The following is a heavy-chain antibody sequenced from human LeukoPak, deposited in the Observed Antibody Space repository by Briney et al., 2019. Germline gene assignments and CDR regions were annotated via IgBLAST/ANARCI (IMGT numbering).Heavy chain of an antibody. D-gene: IGHD3-10*01. CDR3: ARHLLWFGEFERVVLDY. V-gene: IGHV5-51*01. CDR2: IYPGDSDT. J-gene: IGHJ4*02. CDR1: GYSFTGYW. Sequence: GESLKISCKGSGYSFTGYWIGWVRQMPGKGLEWMGIIYPGDSDTRYSPSFQGQVTISADKSISTAYLQWSSLKASDTAMYYCARHLLWFGEFERVVLDYWGQGTLVTVSS.